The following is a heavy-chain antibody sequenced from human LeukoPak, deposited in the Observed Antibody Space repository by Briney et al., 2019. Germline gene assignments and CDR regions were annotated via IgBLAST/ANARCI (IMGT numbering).Heavy chain of an antibody. CDR1: GFTVSSNY. J-gene: IGHJ4*02. CDR3: ASADSSSWPALDY. CDR2: IYRGGST. Sequence: TGGSLRLSCAASGFTVSSNYMSWVRQAPGKGLEWVSVIYRGGSTYYADSVKGRFTISRDNSKNTLYLQMNSLRAEDTAVYYCASADSSSWPALDYWGQGTLVTVSS. V-gene: IGHV3-66*01. D-gene: IGHD6-13*01.